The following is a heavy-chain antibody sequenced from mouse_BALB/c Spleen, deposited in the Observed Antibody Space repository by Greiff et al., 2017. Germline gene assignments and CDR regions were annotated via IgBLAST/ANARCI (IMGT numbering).Heavy chain of an antibody. Sequence: VQLQQSGTVLARPGASVKMSCKASGYTFTSYWMHWVKQRPGQGLEWIGAIYPGNSDTSYNQKFKGKAKLTAVTSTSTAYMELSSLTNEDSAVYYCYYGNYDYYAMDYWGQGTSVTVSS. CDR3: YYGNYDYYAMDY. CDR1: GYTFTSYW. D-gene: IGHD2-1*01. CDR2: IYPGNSDT. J-gene: IGHJ4*01. V-gene: IGHV1-5*01.